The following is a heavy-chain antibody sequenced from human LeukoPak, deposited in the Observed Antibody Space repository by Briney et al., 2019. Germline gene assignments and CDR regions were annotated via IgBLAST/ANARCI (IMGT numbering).Heavy chain of an antibody. V-gene: IGHV4-34*01. Sequence: SETLSLTCAVYGGSFSGYYWSWIRQPPGKGLEWIGEINHSGSTNYNPSLKSRVTISVDTSKNQFPLKLSSVTAADTAVYYCASLIAAAGFSRDYYYMDVWGKGTTVTVSS. CDR3: ASLIAAAGFSRDYYYMDV. CDR2: INHSGST. J-gene: IGHJ6*03. D-gene: IGHD6-13*01. CDR1: GGSFSGYY.